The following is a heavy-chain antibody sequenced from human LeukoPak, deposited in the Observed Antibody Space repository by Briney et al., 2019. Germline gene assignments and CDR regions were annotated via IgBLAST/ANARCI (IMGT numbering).Heavy chain of an antibody. V-gene: IGHV4-59*08. CDR2: IYYSGST. CDR1: GGSISSYY. D-gene: IGHD6-13*01. Sequence: PSETLSLTCTVSGGSISSYYWSWIRQPPGKGLEWIGYIYYSGSTNYNPSLKSRVTISVDTSKNQFSLKLSSVTAADTAVYYCARLASSSWYHWFDPWGQGTLVTVPS. CDR3: ARLASSSWYHWFDP. J-gene: IGHJ5*02.